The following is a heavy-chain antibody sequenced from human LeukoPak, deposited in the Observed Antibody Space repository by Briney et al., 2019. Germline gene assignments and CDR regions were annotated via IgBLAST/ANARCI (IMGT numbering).Heavy chain of an antibody. J-gene: IGHJ4*02. CDR2: IYTSGST. Sequence: SETLSLTCTVSGGSISSGSYYWSWIRQPAGKGLEWIGRIYTSGSTNYNPSLKSRVTISVDTSKNQFSLKLSSVTAADTAVYYCARGWRQQLVPDYFDYWGQGTLVTVSS. CDR3: ARGWRQQLVPDYFDY. D-gene: IGHD6-13*01. V-gene: IGHV4-61*02. CDR1: GGSISSGSYY.